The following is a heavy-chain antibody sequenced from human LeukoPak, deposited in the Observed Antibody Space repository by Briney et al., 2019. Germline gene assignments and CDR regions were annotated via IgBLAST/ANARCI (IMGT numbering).Heavy chain of an antibody. CDR3: GAGHSSNGHQIRY. CDR1: GLTFSSHW. CDR2: ITNDGSST. V-gene: IGHV3-74*01. D-gene: IGHD2-2*01. J-gene: IGHJ4*02. Sequence: GGSLRLSCAASGLTFSSHWMHWVRQAPGKWLVWVSRITNDGSSTTYADSVKGRFTISRDNAKNMLYLQVNSLRAEDTAVYYCGAGHSSNGHQIRYWGPGTLVTVSS.